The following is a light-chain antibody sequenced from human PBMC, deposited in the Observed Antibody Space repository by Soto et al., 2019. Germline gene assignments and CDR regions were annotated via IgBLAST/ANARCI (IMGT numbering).Light chain of an antibody. CDR3: KQANSFPLT. J-gene: IGKJ5*01. CDR1: QGISRW. CDR2: CAS. Sequence: DIQMTQSPSFVSASVGDRVTITCRASQGISRWLAWYQQRPGKAPELLIYCASSLQSGVPSRFSGSGSGTDFTLTISRLQPEDFATYYCKQANSFPLTFGQGTRLEIK. V-gene: IGKV1-12*01.